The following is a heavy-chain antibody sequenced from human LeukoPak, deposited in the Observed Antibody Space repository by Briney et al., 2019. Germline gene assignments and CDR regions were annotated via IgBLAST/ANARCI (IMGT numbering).Heavy chain of an antibody. Sequence: PSETLSLTCTVSGGSISSSSYYWGWIRQPPGKGLEWVGNIYYSGSTYYNPSLKNRVTISVDTSKKQFSLKLSSVTAADTAVYYCATYYCGGDCYSGYFDYWGQGTLVTASS. CDR2: IYYSGST. V-gene: IGHV4-39*01. CDR3: ATYYCGGDCYSGYFDY. J-gene: IGHJ4*02. D-gene: IGHD2-21*02. CDR1: GGSISSSSYY.